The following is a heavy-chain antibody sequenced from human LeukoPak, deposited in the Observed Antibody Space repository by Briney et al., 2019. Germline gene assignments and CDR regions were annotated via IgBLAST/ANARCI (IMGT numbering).Heavy chain of an antibody. Sequence: SETLSLTCTVSGGSISSYYWSWIRQPPGKGLEWIGYIYYSGSTNYNPSLKSRVTIPVDTSKNQFSLKLSSVTAADTAVYYCARSPSRYCSGGSCPNWFDPWGQGTLVTVSS. J-gene: IGHJ5*02. CDR3: ARSPSRYCSGGSCPNWFDP. CDR1: GGSISSYY. CDR2: IYYSGST. D-gene: IGHD2-15*01. V-gene: IGHV4-59*01.